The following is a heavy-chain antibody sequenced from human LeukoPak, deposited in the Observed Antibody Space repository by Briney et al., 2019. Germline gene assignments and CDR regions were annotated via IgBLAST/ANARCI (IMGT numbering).Heavy chain of an antibody. J-gene: IGHJ6*02. CDR1: GGSISSSSFY. D-gene: IGHD2-2*01. CDR2: IYYSGST. CDR3: ARGCDSTSCYNHYYFDMDV. V-gene: IGHV4-39*01. Sequence: SETLSLTCTVSGGSISSSSFYWGWIRQPPGKGLEWSGSIYYSGSTYYNPSLKSRVTISVDTSKNQFSLKLSSVTAADTAVYYCARGCDSTSCYNHYYFDMDVWGQGTTVTVSS.